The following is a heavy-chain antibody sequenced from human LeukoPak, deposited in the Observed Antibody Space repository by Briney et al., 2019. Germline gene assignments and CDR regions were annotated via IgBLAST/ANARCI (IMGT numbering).Heavy chain of an antibody. D-gene: IGHD3-10*01. J-gene: IGHJ6*03. CDR3: ARMGSPKHYYYYYYMDV. CDR2: IYYSGST. V-gene: IGHV4-59*01. CDR1: GGSISSYY. Sequence: SETLSLTCTVSGGSISSYYWSWIRQPPGKGLEWIGYIYYSGSTNYNPSLKSRVTISVDTSKNQFSLKLSSVTAADTAVYYCARMGSPKHYYYYYYMDVWGKGTTVTVSS.